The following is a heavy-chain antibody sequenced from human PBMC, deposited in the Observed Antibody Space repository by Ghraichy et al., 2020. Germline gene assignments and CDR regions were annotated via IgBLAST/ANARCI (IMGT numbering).Heavy chain of an antibody. CDR2: ISGSGGST. D-gene: IGHD2-15*01. CDR3: ASHYCSGGSCYGGGRIDY. V-gene: IGHV3-23*01. CDR1: GFTFSSYA. Sequence: LSLTCAASGFTFSSYAMSWVRQAPGKGLEWVSGISGSGGSTYYADSVKGRFTISRDNSKNTLYLLMNSLRAEDSAVHYCASHYCSGGSCYGGGRIDYWGQGTLVTVSS. J-gene: IGHJ4*02.